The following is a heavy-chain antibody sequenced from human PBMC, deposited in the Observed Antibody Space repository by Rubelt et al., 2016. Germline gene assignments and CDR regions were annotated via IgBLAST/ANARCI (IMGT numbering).Heavy chain of an antibody. CDR3: ASISDWYYPPYFDY. Sequence: QVQLQQWGAGLLKPSETLSLTCAVYGGSFSGYYWSWIRQPPGKGLEWIGEINHSGSTNYNPSLKSRVTISVDTSKNQCSLKLSSVTAADTAVYYCASISDWYYPPYFDYWGQGTLVTVSS. J-gene: IGHJ4*02. CDR1: GGSFSGYY. D-gene: IGHD2-21*02. V-gene: IGHV4-34*01. CDR2: INHSGST.